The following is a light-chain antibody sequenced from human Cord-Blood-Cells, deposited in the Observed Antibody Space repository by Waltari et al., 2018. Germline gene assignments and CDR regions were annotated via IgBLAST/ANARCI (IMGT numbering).Light chain of an antibody. CDR3: QQYNNLPPLT. J-gene: IGKJ4*01. CDR2: GAS. Sequence: EIVMTQSPATLSVSPGERDTLSCRASQSVSSNLAWYQQKPGQAPRLLIYGASTRATGIPARFSGSGSGTEFTLTISSLQSEDFAVYYCQQYNNLPPLTFGGGTKVEIK. V-gene: IGKV3-15*01. CDR1: QSVSSN.